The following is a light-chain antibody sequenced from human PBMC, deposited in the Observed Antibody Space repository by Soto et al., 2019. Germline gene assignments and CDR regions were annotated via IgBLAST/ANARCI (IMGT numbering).Light chain of an antibody. CDR2: DAS. J-gene: IGKJ1*01. V-gene: IGKV3-11*01. CDR3: QHRSIWWT. Sequence: EIVLTQSPATLSLSPGERATLSYRASQSVSTFLAWYQQKPGQAPRLLIYDASIRATGIPARFSGSGSGTDFTLTISSLEPEDFAVYYCQHRSIWWTFGQGTKVEI. CDR1: QSVSTF.